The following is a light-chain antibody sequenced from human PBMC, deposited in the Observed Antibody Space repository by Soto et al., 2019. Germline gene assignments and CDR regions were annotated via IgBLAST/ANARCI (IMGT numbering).Light chain of an antibody. CDR3: LEHSLYPLLT. Sequence: DIQMTQSPSTLPASVGDRVTITSRASQDIRNDLGWYQQKPGRAPSRMIYAASSLQSGVPSRFSGSVSGTDFTLTLDSLQPEDFADYYCLEHSLYPLLTFGGGTKVDIK. CDR1: QDIRND. J-gene: IGKJ4*01. V-gene: IGKV1-17*01. CDR2: AAS.